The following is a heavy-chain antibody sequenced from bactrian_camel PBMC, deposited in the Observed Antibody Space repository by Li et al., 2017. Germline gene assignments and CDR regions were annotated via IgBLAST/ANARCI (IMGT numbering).Heavy chain of an antibody. CDR1: GFTFSNYA. V-gene: IGHV3S7*01. Sequence: VQLVESGGGLVQPGASLRLSCQTSGFTFSNYAMSWVRQAPGKGLEWLSTVYLYGGDTYYSESVKGRFTISRANTMNSAYLQMDSLKSEDAALYYCATAAGSGNIWSAFHYWGQGTQVTVS. CDR3: ATAAGSGNIWSAFHY. J-gene: IGHJ4*01. D-gene: IGHD6*01. CDR2: VYLYGGDT.